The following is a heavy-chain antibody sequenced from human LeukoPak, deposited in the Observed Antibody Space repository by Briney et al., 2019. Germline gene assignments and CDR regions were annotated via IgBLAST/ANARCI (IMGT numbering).Heavy chain of an antibody. CDR2: IWHDGSNT. CDR3: ARMAAVAMVLDY. J-gene: IGHJ4*02. Sequence: GGSLRLSCAASGFTFSNAWMSWVRQAPGKGLEWVTVIWHDGSNTYYADSVMGRFTISRDNSKNTLYLQMNSLRAEDTAVYYCARMAAVAMVLDYWGQGTLVTVSS. D-gene: IGHD5-18*01. CDR1: GFTFSNAW. V-gene: IGHV3-33*08.